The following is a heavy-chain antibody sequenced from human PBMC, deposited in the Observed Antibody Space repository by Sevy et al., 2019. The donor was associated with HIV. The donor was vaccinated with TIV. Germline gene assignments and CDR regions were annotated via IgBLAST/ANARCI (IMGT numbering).Heavy chain of an antibody. CDR3: ARATGTETLDAFDV. Sequence: GGSLRLSCAASGFTFSVYAMNWVRQAPGKGLEWVSSISGPYNSVNYGGSVQGRFTLSRDNAKNSLFLQMNSLKAEDTAVYYCARATGTETLDAFDVWGQGTLVTVSS. CDR2: ISGPYNSV. J-gene: IGHJ3*01. D-gene: IGHD1-1*01. V-gene: IGHV3-21*01. CDR1: GFTFSVYA.